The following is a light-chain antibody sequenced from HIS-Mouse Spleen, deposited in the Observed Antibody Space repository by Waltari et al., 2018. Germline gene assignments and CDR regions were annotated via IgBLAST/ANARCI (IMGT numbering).Light chain of an antibody. CDR1: RSDVGSYNL. Sequence: QSALTQPASVSGSPGQSLTISCTGTRSDVGSYNLVSWYQQHPGTAPQLMCYEGSKRPSGAANGFSGTNAGNTASLTSSGVQGEDEADYCCLSYAGSSTGVFGGGTKLTVL. CDR3: LSYAGSSTGV. CDR2: EGS. V-gene: IGLV2-23*01. J-gene: IGLJ3*02.